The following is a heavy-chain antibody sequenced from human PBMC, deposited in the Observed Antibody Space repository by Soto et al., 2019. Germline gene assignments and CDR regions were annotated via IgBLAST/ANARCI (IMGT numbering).Heavy chain of an antibody. CDR3: ARVDYYDSSGTFDY. Sequence: GGSLRLSCAASGFTFSSYAMHWVRQAPGKGLEWVAVISYDGSNKYYADSVKGRFTISRDNSKNTLYLQMNSLRAEDTAVYYCARVDYYDSSGTFDYWGQGTLVTV. D-gene: IGHD3-22*01. J-gene: IGHJ4*02. CDR2: ISYDGSNK. CDR1: GFTFSSYA. V-gene: IGHV3-30-3*01.